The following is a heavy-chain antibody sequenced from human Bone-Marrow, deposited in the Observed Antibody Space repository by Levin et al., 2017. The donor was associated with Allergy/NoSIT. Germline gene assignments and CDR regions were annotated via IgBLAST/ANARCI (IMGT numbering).Heavy chain of an antibody. D-gene: IGHD7-27*01. V-gene: IGHV1-46*02. CDR3: AGLAGRLTGAAREAFDI. CDR2: IDPNGGDT. J-gene: IGHJ3*02. Sequence: AASVKVSCKASGYTLKNYYIYWVRQAPGQRLEWMGLIDPNGGDTTYAQKFQGRVTMTRDTSATTVYMELSSLTSEDTALYYCAGLAGRLTGAAREAFDIWGQGTMVTVSS. CDR1: GYTLKNYY.